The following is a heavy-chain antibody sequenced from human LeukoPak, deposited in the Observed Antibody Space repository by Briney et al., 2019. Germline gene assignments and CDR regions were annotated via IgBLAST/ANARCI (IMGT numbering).Heavy chain of an antibody. CDR2: LYYSGST. Sequence: PSENLSLTFSVSGGSISGYHWSWIRQPPGKGLEWIGYLYYSGSTNYNPSLKSRATISVDTSKNQFSLKLSSVTAADTAVYYCAGGEVIAAAAAAFDYWGQGTLVTVSS. D-gene: IGHD6-13*01. J-gene: IGHJ4*02. CDR1: GGSISGYH. CDR3: AGGEVIAAAAAAFDY. V-gene: IGHV4-59*01.